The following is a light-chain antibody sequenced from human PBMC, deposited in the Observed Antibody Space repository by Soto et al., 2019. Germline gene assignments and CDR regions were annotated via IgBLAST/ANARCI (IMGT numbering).Light chain of an antibody. J-gene: IGLJ2*01. CDR3: AAWDDSLTGPAV. CDR1: SSNIGSYA. V-gene: IGLV1-44*01. Sequence: QSVLTQPTSASGTPGQRVTISCSGSSSNIGSYAVNWYQQLPGTAPKLLIYSNDQRPSGVPDRFSGSKSGTSASLAIGGLQSEDEADYYCAAWDDSLTGPAVFGGGTKLTVL. CDR2: SND.